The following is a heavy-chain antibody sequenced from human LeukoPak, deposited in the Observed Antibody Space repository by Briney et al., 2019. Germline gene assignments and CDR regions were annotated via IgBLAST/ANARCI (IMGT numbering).Heavy chain of an antibody. CDR1: GYTFTSYG. D-gene: IGHD3-9*01. J-gene: IGHJ4*02. CDR3: ARSRNGHDILTGYYSPFDY. V-gene: IGHV1-18*01. Sequence: ASVKVSCKASGYTFTSYGISWVRQAPGQGFEWMGWISAYNGNTNYAQKLQGRVTMTTDTSTSTAYMELRSLRSDDTAVYYCARSRNGHDILTGYYSPFDYWGQGTLVTVSS. CDR2: ISAYNGNT.